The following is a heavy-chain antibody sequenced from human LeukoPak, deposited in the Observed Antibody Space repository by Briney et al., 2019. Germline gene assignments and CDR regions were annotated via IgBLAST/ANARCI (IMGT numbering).Heavy chain of an antibody. J-gene: IGHJ5*02. D-gene: IGHD3-10*01. V-gene: IGHV4-39*01. CDR1: GGSISSSSYY. CDR2: IYYSGST. Sequence: NASETLSLTCTVSGGSISSSSYYWGWIRQPPGKGLEWIGSIYYSGSTYYNPSLKSRVTISVDTSKNQFSLKLSSVTAADTAVYYCARGSKYYGSGTWGQGTLVTVSS. CDR3: ARGSKYYGSGT.